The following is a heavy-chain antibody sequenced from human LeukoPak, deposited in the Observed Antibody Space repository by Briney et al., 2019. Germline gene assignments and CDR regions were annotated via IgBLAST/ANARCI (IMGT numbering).Heavy chain of an antibody. D-gene: IGHD1-26*01. J-gene: IGHJ5*02. CDR2: IRYDGSNK. CDR1: GFAFSSYG. CDR3: VYGGSYYVA. Sequence: PGGSLRLSCAASGFAFSSYGMHWVRQAPGKGLEWVAFIRYDGSNKYYADSVKGRFTISRDNSKNTLYLQINSLRAEDTAVYYCVYGGSYYVAWGQGTLVTVSS. V-gene: IGHV3-30*02.